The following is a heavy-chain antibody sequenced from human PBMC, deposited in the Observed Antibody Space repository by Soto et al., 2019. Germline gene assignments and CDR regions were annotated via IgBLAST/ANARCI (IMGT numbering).Heavy chain of an antibody. CDR3: ARADRGEVYYYYGMDF. CDR1: GGTFSSYA. J-gene: IGHJ6*02. V-gene: IGHV1-69*13. Sequence: ASSVKVSCKASGGTFSSYAISWVRQAPGQGLEWMGGIIPIFGTANYAQKFQGRVTITADESTSTAYMELSSLRSEDTAVDYCARADRGEVYYYYGMDFWGQGTTDTVSS. CDR2: IIPIFGTA. D-gene: IGHD2-21*01.